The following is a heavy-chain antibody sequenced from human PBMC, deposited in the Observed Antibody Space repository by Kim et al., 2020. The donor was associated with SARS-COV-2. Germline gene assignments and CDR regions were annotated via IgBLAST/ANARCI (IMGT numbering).Heavy chain of an antibody. V-gene: IGHV1-2*02. D-gene: IGHD3-10*01. CDR3: AREGITMVRGVRSWFDP. J-gene: IGHJ5*02. CDR2: INPNSGGT. CDR1: GYTFTGYY. Sequence: ASVKVSCKASGYTFTGYYMHGVRQAPGQGLEWMGWINPNSGGTNYAQKFQGRVTMTRDTSISTAYMELSRLRSDDTAGYYCAREGITMVRGVRSWFDPWGQGTLVTVSS.